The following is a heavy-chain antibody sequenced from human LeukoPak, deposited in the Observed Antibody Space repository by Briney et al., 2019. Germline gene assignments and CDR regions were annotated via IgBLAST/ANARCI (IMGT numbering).Heavy chain of an antibody. CDR3: ARDYAFDI. Sequence: PSETLSLTCTVSGGSVSSGSYYWSWIRQPPGKGLERIGYIYYSGSTNCNPSLKSRVTISVDTSKNQFSLKLSSVTVADTAVYYCARDYAFDIWGQGTMVTVSS. CDR2: IYYSGST. J-gene: IGHJ3*02. CDR1: GGSVSSGSYY. V-gene: IGHV4-61*01.